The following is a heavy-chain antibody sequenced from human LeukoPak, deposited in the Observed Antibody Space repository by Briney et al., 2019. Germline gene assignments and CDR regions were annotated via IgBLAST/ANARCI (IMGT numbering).Heavy chain of an antibody. Sequence: SETLSLTCTVSGASISSYYWSWIRQPPGKGLEWIGFIYTSGSTNYTPSLKSRVTISVDTSKNQFTSKNQFSLKLTSVTAADTAVYYCARHYSGSYSPFDYWGQGTQVTVSS. V-gene: IGHV4-4*09. CDR2: IYTSGST. CDR3: ARHYSGSYSPFDY. D-gene: IGHD1-26*01. CDR1: GASISSYY. J-gene: IGHJ4*02.